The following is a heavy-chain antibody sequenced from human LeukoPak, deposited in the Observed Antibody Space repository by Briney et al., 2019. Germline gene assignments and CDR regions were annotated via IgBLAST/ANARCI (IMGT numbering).Heavy chain of an antibody. CDR3: ARHHLYDSSGDGRYYFDY. J-gene: IGHJ4*02. V-gene: IGHV4-38-2*01. CDR1: GYSISSGYH. D-gene: IGHD3-22*01. Sequence: KPSETLSLTCGVSGYSISSGYHWGWIRQPTGRGLDWIGSMSHSGSTYHNPSLTSRVTISVDTSKNQFPVKLSSVTAADTALYSCARHHLYDSSGDGRYYFDYWGQGTLVTVSS. CDR2: MSHSGST.